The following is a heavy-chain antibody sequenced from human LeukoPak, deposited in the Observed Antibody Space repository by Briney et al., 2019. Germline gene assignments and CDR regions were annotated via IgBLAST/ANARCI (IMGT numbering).Heavy chain of an antibody. Sequence: GGSLRLSCAASGLTFSSYGMHWVRQAPGKGLEWVAVISYDGSNKYYADSVKGRFTISRDNSKNTLYLQMNGLRAEDTAVYYCAKAAAAPSTTYYYYYMDVWGKGTTVTVSS. V-gene: IGHV3-30*18. J-gene: IGHJ6*03. CDR2: ISYDGSNK. D-gene: IGHD6-25*01. CDR3: AKAAAAPSTTYYYYYMDV. CDR1: GLTFSSYG.